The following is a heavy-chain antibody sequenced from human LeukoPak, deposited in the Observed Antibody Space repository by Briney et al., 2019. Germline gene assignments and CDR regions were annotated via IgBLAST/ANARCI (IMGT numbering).Heavy chain of an antibody. CDR1: GFTFSNYW. J-gene: IGHJ6*02. CDR3: ARRGDGYNNGMDV. V-gene: IGHV3-74*01. CDR2: IHNDGTGT. D-gene: IGHD5-24*01. Sequence: RSGGSLRLSCAASGFTFSNYWMYWVRQAPGMGPVWVSRIHNDGTGTSYADSVKGRFTISRDNAKNTLYLQMNSLRAEDTAVYYCARRGDGYNNGMDVWGQGTTVTVSS.